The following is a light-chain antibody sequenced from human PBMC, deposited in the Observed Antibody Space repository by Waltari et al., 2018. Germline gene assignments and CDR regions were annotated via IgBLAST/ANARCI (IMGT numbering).Light chain of an antibody. CDR2: WAS. CDR3: QQYYSTLYT. CDR1: QSVLHSSNNKNY. V-gene: IGKV4-1*01. J-gene: IGKJ2*01. Sequence: DIVMTQSPDSLAVSLGERATINCKSSQSVLHSSNNKNYLAWYQQKPGQPPKLLIYWASTRDSGVPDRFSGSGSGTDFTLTISSLQAEDVAVYYCQQYYSTLYTFGQGTKLEIK.